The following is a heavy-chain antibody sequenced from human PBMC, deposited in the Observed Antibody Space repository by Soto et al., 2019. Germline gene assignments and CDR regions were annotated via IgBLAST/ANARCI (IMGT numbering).Heavy chain of an antibody. V-gene: IGHV4-30-4*01. CDR2: IYYSGST. CDR3: ARGAFDPKDWYFDL. J-gene: IGHJ2*01. D-gene: IGHD3-3*02. CDR1: GGSISSGDYY. Sequence: SETMSLTCTVSGGSISSGDYYWSWIRKPPGKGLEWIGYIYYSGSTYYNPSLKSRVTISVDTSKNQFSLKLSSVTAADTAVYYCARGAFDPKDWYFDLWGRGTLVTV.